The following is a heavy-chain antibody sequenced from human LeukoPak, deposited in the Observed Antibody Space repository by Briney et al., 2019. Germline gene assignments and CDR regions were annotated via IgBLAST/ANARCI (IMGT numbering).Heavy chain of an antibody. V-gene: IGHV3-30*04. Sequence: GGSLRLSCAASGFTFSSYAMHWVRQAPGKGLEWVAVISYDGSNKYYADSVKGRFTISTDNSKNTLYLQMNSLRAEDTAVYYCARSSLRGAAPWAAGYWGQGTLVTVSS. J-gene: IGHJ4*02. D-gene: IGHD3-10*01. CDR1: GFTFSSYA. CDR3: ARSSLRGAAPWAAGY. CDR2: ISYDGSNK.